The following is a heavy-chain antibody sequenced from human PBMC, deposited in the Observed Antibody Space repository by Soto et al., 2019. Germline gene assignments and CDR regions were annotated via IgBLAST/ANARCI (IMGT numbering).Heavy chain of an antibody. CDR3: ASAWFGDTDPFAI. CDR2: IIPIFGTA. V-gene: IGHV1-69*13. CDR1: GGTFSSYA. D-gene: IGHD3-10*01. Sequence: SVRVSCKASGGTFSSYAMSWVRQAPGRGLEWMVGIIPIFGTANYEQKFQGRVTITADESTSTAYMELSRMRSEDTAVYYCASAWFGDTDPFAIWAQGTMVTVSS. J-gene: IGHJ3*02.